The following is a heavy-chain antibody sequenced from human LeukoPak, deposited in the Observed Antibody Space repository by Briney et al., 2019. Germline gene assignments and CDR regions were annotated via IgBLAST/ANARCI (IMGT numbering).Heavy chain of an antibody. Sequence: GGSLRLSCSASGSTFSNCAMHWVRQAPGKGPEYVSVISSYGDKTYYADSVKGRFTISRDNSKSTVSLQMSSLRAEDTAVYYCVKDLYKGDTSSWYYFDYWGQGTLVTVSS. CDR3: VKDLYKGDTSSWYYFDY. D-gene: IGHD6-13*01. V-gene: IGHV3-64D*06. J-gene: IGHJ4*02. CDR1: GSTFSNCA. CDR2: ISSYGDKT.